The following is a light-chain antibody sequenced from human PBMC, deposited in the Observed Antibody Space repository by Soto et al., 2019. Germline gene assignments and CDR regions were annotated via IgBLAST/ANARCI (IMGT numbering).Light chain of an antibody. CDR3: QQYGSSPPT. Sequence: IVLTQSPGTLSLSPGERATLSCRASQSVSSSYLAWYQQKPGQAPRLLIYGASSRATGIPDRFSGSGSGTDFTLTISSLEPEEFAVYYCQQYGSSPPTFGQGTKVEIK. V-gene: IGKV3-20*01. CDR2: GAS. CDR1: QSVSSSY. J-gene: IGKJ1*01.